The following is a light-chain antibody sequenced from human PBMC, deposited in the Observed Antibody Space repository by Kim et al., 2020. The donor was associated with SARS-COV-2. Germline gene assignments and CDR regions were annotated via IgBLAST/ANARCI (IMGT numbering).Light chain of an antibody. CDR3: QQTNTFPYI. J-gene: IGKJ2*01. CDR2: SAS. Sequence: DIQMTQSPSSVSASVGDRVTIICRASQGVGSWLSWYQQKPGKAPQLLIYSASRLQSGVPLRFSGSGSGTDFILTISSLQPEDFATYYCQQTNTFPYIFGQGTKLEI. CDR1: QGVGSW. V-gene: IGKV1D-12*01.